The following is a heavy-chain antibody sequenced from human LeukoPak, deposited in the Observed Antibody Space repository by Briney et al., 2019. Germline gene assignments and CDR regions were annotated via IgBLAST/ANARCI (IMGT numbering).Heavy chain of an antibody. CDR3: AKDPNGDYIGAFDF. CDR1: AFSFSKFA. Sequence: GGPLRLSCAASAFSFSKFALIWVRQAPGKGLEWVSAITANGGYTLYADAVKGRFTVSRDNSKNTLYLQINSLRPEDTAMYYCAKDPNGDYIGAFDFWGQGTMVTVSS. V-gene: IGHV3-23*01. J-gene: IGHJ3*01. CDR2: ITANGGYT. D-gene: IGHD4-17*01.